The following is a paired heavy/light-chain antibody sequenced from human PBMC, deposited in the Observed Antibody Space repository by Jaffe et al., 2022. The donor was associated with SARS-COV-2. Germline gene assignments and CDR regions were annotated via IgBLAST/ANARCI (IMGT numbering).Light chain of an antibody. J-gene: IGLJ3*02. CDR2: RTN. V-gene: IGLV1-47*01. CDR3: AAWDDGVSHWV. CDR1: RANIGNHY. Sequence: QSVLTQPPSASGTPGQRVTISCSGSRANIGNHYVHWYQFLSGTAPKRLLYRTNQRPSGVPDRFSGSKSGTSVSLVISGLRPEDEGDYYCAAWDDGVSHWVFGGGTTLTVL.
Heavy chain of an antibody. D-gene: IGHD3-3*01. CDR1: GGSFTNDSFF. CDR3: AREEERTVLGVSLTGLWGFDS. Sequence: QVQLQESGPGLVKPSQTLSLTCSVSGGSFTNDSFFWTWIRQPAGRGLEWIGRVHISGRTHYNPSLKGRVTLSVETSKNQIYLRLTSVTAADTAVYYCAREEERTVLGVSLTGLWGFDSWGHGTRVTVSA. J-gene: IGHJ4*01. V-gene: IGHV4-61*02. CDR2: VHISGRT.